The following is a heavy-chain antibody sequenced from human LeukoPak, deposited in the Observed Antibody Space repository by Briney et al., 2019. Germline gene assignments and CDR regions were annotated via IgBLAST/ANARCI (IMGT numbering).Heavy chain of an antibody. CDR2: IYYSGST. V-gene: IGHV4-59*08. CDR3: ARLLMGATPPYYYYYGMDV. CDR1: GGSISSYY. J-gene: IGHJ6*02. Sequence: SETLSLTCTVSGGSISSYYWSWIRQPPGKGLEWIGYIYYSGSTNYNPSLKSRVTISVDTSKNQFSLKLSSVTAADTAVYYCARLLMGATPPYYYYYGMDVWGQGTTVTVSS. D-gene: IGHD1-26*01.